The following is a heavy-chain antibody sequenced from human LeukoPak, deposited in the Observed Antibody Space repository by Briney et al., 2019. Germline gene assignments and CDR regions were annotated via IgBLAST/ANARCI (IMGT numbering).Heavy chain of an antibody. V-gene: IGHV4-38-2*02. Sequence: SETLSLTCTVSGYSISSGYYWGWIRQPPGKGLEWIGSIYHSGSTYYNPSLKSRLTISVDTSKKRFSLKLSSVTAADTAVYYCARHGPPRAGWGRKYYYMDVWGKGTTVTISS. CDR3: ARHGPPRAGWGRKYYYMDV. CDR1: GYSISSGYY. D-gene: IGHD3-16*01. J-gene: IGHJ6*03. CDR2: IYHSGST.